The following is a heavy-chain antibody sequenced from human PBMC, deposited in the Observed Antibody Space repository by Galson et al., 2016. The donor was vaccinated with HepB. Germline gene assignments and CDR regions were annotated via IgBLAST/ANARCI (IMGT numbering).Heavy chain of an antibody. CDR2: LYYSGSA. CDR3: ASLFVVKSGRTHWYFDY. D-gene: IGHD2/OR15-2a*01. V-gene: IGHV4-59*11. J-gene: IGHJ4*02. Sequence: SETLSLTCSVSGDSIRNHYWSWIRQPPGKGLEWIGYLYYSGSANYNPSLKSRVTISVDTSNNQFSLKLRSVTAADTAVYYCASLFVVKSGRTHWYFDYWGQGTLVTVSS. CDR1: GDSIRNHY.